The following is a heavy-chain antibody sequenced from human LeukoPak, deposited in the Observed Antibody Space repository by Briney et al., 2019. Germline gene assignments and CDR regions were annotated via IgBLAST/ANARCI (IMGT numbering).Heavy chain of an antibody. CDR1: GYSFTSQW. J-gene: IGHJ5*02. CDR2: IYPGESDT. Sequence: GASLQISCKGSGYSFTSQWIGWVRRMPGKGLEWMGIIYPGESDTRYNPSFQGQVTISADKSISTTYLQWSSLKASDTAMYYCARLIKEGVLNWLDPWGQGTLVTVSS. D-gene: IGHD2-8*02. V-gene: IGHV5-51*01. CDR3: ARLIKEGVLNWLDP.